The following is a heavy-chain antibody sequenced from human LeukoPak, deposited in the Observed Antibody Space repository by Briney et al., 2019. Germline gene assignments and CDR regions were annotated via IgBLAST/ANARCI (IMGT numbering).Heavy chain of an antibody. V-gene: IGHV4-34*01. CDR1: GGSFSGFY. D-gene: IGHD6-19*01. CDR3: ARGPGRYNNGWFVY. CDR2: INHRGVT. Sequence: SETLSLTCPVHGGSFSGFYWTWLRQTPGKGLEWIGEINHRGVTIYNPSLKSRVTISEDTSENQFSLQLSSVTAADTAVYYCARGPGRYNNGWFVYWGQGTLVTVSA. J-gene: IGHJ4*02.